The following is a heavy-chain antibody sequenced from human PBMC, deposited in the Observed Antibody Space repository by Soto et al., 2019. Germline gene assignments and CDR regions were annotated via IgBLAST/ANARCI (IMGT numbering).Heavy chain of an antibody. CDR3: ARAESGYSNGFADV. Sequence: GESLKISCEHSAFNFPTFWIAWVRQMPGKGLEWMGTIYPDDSDTRYSPSFQGQVTISADKSIQTAYLQWSSLKAPDTAMYYCARAESGYSNGFADVWGQGTTVTASS. D-gene: IGHD5-18*01. J-gene: IGHJ6*02. CDR1: AFNFPTFW. CDR2: IYPDDSDT. V-gene: IGHV5-51*01.